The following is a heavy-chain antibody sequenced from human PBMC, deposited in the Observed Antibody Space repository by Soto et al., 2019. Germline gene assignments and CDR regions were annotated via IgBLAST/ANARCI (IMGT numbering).Heavy chain of an antibody. D-gene: IGHD5-12*01. CDR1: GFTFSDHY. Sequence: GGSLRLSCAASGFTFSDHYMDWVRQAPGKGLEWVGRTRNKANSYTTEYAASVKGRFTISRDDSKNSLYLQMNSLKTEDTAVYYCARLSARGYYFDYWGQGTLVTVSS. J-gene: IGHJ4*02. CDR3: ARLSARGYYFDY. CDR2: TRNKANSYTT. V-gene: IGHV3-72*01.